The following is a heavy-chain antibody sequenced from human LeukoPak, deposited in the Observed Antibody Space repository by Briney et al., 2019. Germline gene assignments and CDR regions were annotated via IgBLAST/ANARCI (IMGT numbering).Heavy chain of an antibody. CDR2: IWYDGTNK. D-gene: IGHD2-2*01. V-gene: IGHV3-33*01. Sequence: QTGGSLRLSCAASGFTFSSHGMHWVRQGPGKGLEWVAVIWYDGTNKYYADSVKGRFTISRDNSKNTLYLQMSSLRAEDTAVYYCARDEVNQDIVVVSTTVPDYWGQGTLVTVSS. CDR1: GFTFSSHG. CDR3: ARDEVNQDIVVVSTTVPDY. J-gene: IGHJ4*02.